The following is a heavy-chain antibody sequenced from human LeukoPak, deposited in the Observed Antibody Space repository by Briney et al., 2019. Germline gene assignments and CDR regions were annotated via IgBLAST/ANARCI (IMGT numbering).Heavy chain of an antibody. CDR1: GFTFSSYD. Sequence: TGGSLRLSCAASGFTFSSYDMHWVRQATGKGLEWVSAIGTAGDTYYPGSVKGRFTISRENAENSLYLQMNSLRAGDTAVYYCARGETTLSGNGGSIDYWGQGTLVTVSS. CDR3: ARGETTLSGNGGSIDY. D-gene: IGHD4-17*01. V-gene: IGHV3-13*01. CDR2: IGTAGDT. J-gene: IGHJ4*02.